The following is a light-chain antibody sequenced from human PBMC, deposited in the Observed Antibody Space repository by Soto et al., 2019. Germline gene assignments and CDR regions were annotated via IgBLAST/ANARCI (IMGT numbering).Light chain of an antibody. CDR2: QDS. CDR3: QAWDSSTEGV. Sequence: SYELTQPPSVSVSPGQTASITCSGDKLGDKYACWYQQKPGQSPVLVIYQDSKRPSGIPERFSGSNSGNTATLTISGTQAMDEADYYCQAWDSSTEGVFGTVTKLTVL. V-gene: IGLV3-1*01. CDR1: KLGDKY. J-gene: IGLJ1*01.